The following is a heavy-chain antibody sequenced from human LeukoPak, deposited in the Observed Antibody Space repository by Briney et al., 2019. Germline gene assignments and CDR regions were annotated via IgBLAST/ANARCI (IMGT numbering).Heavy chain of an antibody. CDR3: ARRREGAFDI. CDR1: GYSITSGYY. V-gene: IGHV4-38-2*02. Sequence: PSETLSLTCTISGYSITSGYYWGWIRQPPGKGLEWIGSVYHSGSTYYNPSLKSRVTISVDTSKNQFSLKLTYVTAADTAVYYCARRREGAFDIWGQGTLVTVSS. CDR2: VYHSGST. J-gene: IGHJ3*02.